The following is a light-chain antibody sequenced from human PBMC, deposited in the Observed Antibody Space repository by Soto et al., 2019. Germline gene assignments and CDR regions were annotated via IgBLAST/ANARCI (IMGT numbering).Light chain of an antibody. J-gene: IGKJ1*01. V-gene: IGKV3-20*01. CDR3: QQYESSLST. CDR1: QSVSSSY. CDR2: GAS. Sequence: EIVLTQSPATLSLSPGERATLSCRASQSVSSSYLAWYQQKPGQAPRLLIYGASSRATGIPDRFSGSGSGTDFTLTISRLEPEDFAVYYCQQYESSLSTFGQGTKVDIK.